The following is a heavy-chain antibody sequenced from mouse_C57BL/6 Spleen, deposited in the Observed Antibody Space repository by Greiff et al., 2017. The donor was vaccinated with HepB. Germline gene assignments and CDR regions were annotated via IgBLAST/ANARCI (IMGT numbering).Heavy chain of an antibody. CDR2: IYPGDGDT. J-gene: IGHJ2*01. CDR1: GYAFSSSW. D-gene: IGHD1-1*01. CDR3: ARSELRYYFDY. V-gene: IGHV1-82*01. Sequence: QVQLQQSGPELVKPGASVKISCKASGYAFSSSWMNWVKQRPGKGLEWIGRIYPGDGDTNYNGKFKGKATLTADKSSNTAYMQLSSLTSEDSAVYFCARSELRYYFDYWGQGTTLTVSS.